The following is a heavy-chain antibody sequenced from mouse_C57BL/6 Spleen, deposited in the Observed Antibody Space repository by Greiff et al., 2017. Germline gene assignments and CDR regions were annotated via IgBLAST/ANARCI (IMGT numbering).Heavy chain of an antibody. CDR1: GYAFTNYL. V-gene: IGHV1-54*01. D-gene: IGHD2-3*01. J-gene: IGHJ2*01. CDR2: INPGSGGT. Sequence: VQLQQSGAELVRPGTSVTVSCKASGYAFTNYLIEWVKQRPGQGLEWIGVINPGSGGTNYNEKFKGKATLTADKSSSTAYMQLSSLTSEDSAVYFCARGSDGYYLDYWGQGTTLTVSS. CDR3: ARGSDGYYLDY.